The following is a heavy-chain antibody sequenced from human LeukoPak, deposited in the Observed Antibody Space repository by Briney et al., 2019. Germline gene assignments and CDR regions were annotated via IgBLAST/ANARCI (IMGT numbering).Heavy chain of an antibody. CDR1: GFTFSSYA. CDR3: AREREPNYFDY. J-gene: IGHJ4*02. V-gene: IGHV3-30-3*01. D-gene: IGHD1-26*01. CDR2: ISYDGSNK. Sequence: PGGSLRLSCAASGFTFSSYAMHGVREAPGRGRERVAVISYDGSNKYYADSVKGRFTISRDNSKNTLYLQMNSLRAEDTAVYYCAREREPNYFDYWGQGTLVTVSS.